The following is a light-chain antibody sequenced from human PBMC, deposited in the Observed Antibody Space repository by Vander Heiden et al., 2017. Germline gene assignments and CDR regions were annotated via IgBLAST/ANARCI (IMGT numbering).Light chain of an antibody. CDR3: SSYTSSSTLDWV. CDR2: DVS. V-gene: IGLV2-14*01. J-gene: IGLJ3*02. Sequence: QSALTQPASVSGSPGQSITISCTGTSSDVGDYDYVSWYQQHPGKAPKLIIYDVSNRPSGVSTRFSGSKSGNTASLTISGLQAEYEADYYCSSYTSSSTLDWVFGGGTKLTVL. CDR1: SSDVGDYDY.